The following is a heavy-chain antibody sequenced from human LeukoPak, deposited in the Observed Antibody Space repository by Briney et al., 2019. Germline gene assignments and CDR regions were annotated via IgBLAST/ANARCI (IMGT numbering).Heavy chain of an antibody. CDR3: ARDSWFVDY. Sequence: SGGSLRLSCAASGFTFSSYWMHWVRQAPGKGLVWVPRINSDGSITTYADSVKGRFTISRDNAKNTLYLQMNSLRAEDTAVYYCARDSWFVDYWGRGTLVTVSS. V-gene: IGHV3-74*01. J-gene: IGHJ4*02. D-gene: IGHD3-10*01. CDR1: GFTFSSYW. CDR2: INSDGSIT.